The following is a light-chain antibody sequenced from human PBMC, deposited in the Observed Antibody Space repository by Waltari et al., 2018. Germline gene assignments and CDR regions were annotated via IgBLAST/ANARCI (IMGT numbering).Light chain of an antibody. V-gene: IGKV3-20*01. Sequence: EIVLTQSPGTLSLSPGERATLPCRASQSVSSNYLAWYQQKPGQAPRLLIYGASSRATGIPDRFSGSGSGTDFTLTISRLGPEDFAVYYCQQYGSSPRTFGQGTKLEIK. J-gene: IGKJ2*02. CDR2: GAS. CDR1: QSVSSNY. CDR3: QQYGSSPRT.